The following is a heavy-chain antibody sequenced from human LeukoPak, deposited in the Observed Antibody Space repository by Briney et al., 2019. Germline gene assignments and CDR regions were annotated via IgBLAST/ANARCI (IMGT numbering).Heavy chain of an antibody. CDR1: GFTFSSYA. J-gene: IGHJ5*02. CDR3: ARDGRINWNDVGNSFDP. Sequence: PGGSLRLSCAASGFTFSSYAMHWVRQAPGKGLEWVAVISYDGSNKYYADSVKGRFTISRDNSKNTLYLQMNSLRAEDTAVYYCARDGRINWNDVGNSFDPWGQGTLVTVSS. CDR2: ISYDGSNK. D-gene: IGHD1-1*01. V-gene: IGHV3-30-3*01.